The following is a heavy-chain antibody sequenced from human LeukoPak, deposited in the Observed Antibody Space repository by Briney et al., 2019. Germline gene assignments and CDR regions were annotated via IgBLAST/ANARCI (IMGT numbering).Heavy chain of an antibody. CDR1: GYTFSSYG. D-gene: IGHD4-17*01. Sequence: ASVKVSCKASGYTFSSYGLSWVRQAPGQGLEWLGWISPYSGNTHYAQKVQGRVTMTTDTSSTTAYMELRSLRSDDTAVYYCARSGYGDYVSYWGQGTLVTVSS. V-gene: IGHV1-18*01. CDR3: ARSGYGDYVSY. CDR2: ISPYSGNT. J-gene: IGHJ4*02.